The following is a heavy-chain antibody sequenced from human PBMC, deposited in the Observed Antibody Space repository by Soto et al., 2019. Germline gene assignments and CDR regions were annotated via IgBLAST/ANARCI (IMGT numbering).Heavy chain of an antibody. Sequence: QVHLVQSGAEVKKSGASVKVSCKGSGYDFTTYGITWVRQAPGQGLEWMARISAHNGNTDYAQKLQGRVTVTRDTSTSTAYMELRSLRSDDAAVYYCAGGRDGDYWGQGGRVTVSS. J-gene: IGHJ4*02. V-gene: IGHV1-18*01. CDR3: AGGRDGDY. CDR2: ISAHNGNT. CDR1: GYDFTTYG. D-gene: IGHD6-6*01.